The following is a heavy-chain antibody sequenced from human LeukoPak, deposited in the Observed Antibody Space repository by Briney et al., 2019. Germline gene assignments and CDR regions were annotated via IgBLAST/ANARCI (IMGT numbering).Heavy chain of an antibody. Sequence: SETLSLTCAVYGGSFSGYYWSWIRQPPGKGLEWIGEINHSGSTNYNPSLKSRVTISVDTSKNQFSLKLSSVTAADTAVYYCARVHSSGWYLYYYYYYMDVWGKGTTVTISS. J-gene: IGHJ6*03. D-gene: IGHD6-19*01. V-gene: IGHV4-34*01. CDR3: ARVHSSGWYLYYYYYYMDV. CDR2: INHSGST. CDR1: GGSFSGYY.